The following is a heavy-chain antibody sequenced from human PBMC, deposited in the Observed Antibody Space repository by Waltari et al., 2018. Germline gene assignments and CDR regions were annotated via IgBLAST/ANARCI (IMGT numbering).Heavy chain of an antibody. J-gene: IGHJ4*02. V-gene: IGHV5-51*03. CDR1: GYSFTSYW. CDR2: IYPGDSDT. Sequence: EVQLVQSGAEVKKPGESLKISCKGSGYSFTSYWIGWVRPMPGKGLEWMGIIYPGDSDTRYSPSFQGQVTISADKSISTAYLQWSSLKASDTAMYYCARRIAVAGTGGYSDYWGQGTLVTVSS. CDR3: ARRIAVAGTGGYSDY. D-gene: IGHD6-19*01.